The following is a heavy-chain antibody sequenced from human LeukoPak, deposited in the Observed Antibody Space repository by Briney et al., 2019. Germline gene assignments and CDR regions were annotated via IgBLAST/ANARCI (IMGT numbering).Heavy chain of an antibody. V-gene: IGHV6-1*01. D-gene: IGHD4-17*01. Sequence: SQTLSLTCAISGDSVSSNTAAWHWIRQSPSRGLEWLGKTFYRSKWYSDYAVSVKSRITINPDTSKNQVSLQLSSVTPEDAAVYFCASTHGQQIDYWGQGTLVTVSS. CDR3: ASTHGQQIDY. J-gene: IGHJ4*02. CDR2: TFYRSKWYS. CDR1: GDSVSSNTAA.